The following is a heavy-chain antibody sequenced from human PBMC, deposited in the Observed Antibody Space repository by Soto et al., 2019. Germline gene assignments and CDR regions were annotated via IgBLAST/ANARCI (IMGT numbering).Heavy chain of an antibody. CDR3: ARGMVAAAPNDYYYYYGMDV. Sequence: SETLSLTCTVSGGSISSSSYYWGWIRQPPGKGLEWIGSIYYSGSTYYNPSLKSRVTISVDTSKNQFSLKLSSVTAADTAVYYCARGMVAAAPNDYYYYYGMDVWGQGTTVTVSS. V-gene: IGHV4-39*01. CDR2: IYYSGST. J-gene: IGHJ6*02. D-gene: IGHD6-13*01. CDR1: GGSISSSSYY.